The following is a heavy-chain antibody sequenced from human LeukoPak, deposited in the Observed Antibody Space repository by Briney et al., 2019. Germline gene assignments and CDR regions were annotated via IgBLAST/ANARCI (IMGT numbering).Heavy chain of an antibody. CDR2: IIPIFGTA. J-gene: IGHJ4*02. CDR1: GGTFSSYA. CDR3: ARVSQLVGTPFDY. D-gene: IGHD6-6*01. V-gene: IGHV1-69*13. Sequence: ASAKVSCKASGGTFSSYAISWVRQAPGQGLEWMGGIIPIFGTANYAQKFQGRVTITADESTSTVYMELSSLRSEDTAVYYCARVSQLVGTPFDYWGQGTLVTVSS.